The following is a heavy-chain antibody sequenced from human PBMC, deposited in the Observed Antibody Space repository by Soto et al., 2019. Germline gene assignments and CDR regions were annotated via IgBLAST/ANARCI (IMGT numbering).Heavy chain of an antibody. V-gene: IGHV1-69*01. CDR2: IIPIYGTA. CDR3: ARDGHGYNYWYFDL. CDR1: GDAFNKYT. J-gene: IGHJ2*01. D-gene: IGHD5-12*01. Sequence: QVQLVQSGAEVKEPGSSVKVSCKVSGDAFNKYTINWVRQVPGQGLEWMAGIIPIYGTANYALKFHDRIKVTADESTATAYMELNSLTSEDTAIYHCARDGHGYNYWYFDLWGRGTLITVSS.